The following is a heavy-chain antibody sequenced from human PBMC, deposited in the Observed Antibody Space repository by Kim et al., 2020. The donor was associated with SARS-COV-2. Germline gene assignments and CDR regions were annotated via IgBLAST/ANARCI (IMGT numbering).Heavy chain of an antibody. D-gene: IGHD3-3*01. CDR1: GGSISSYY. CDR3: ARATDFWSGYLDY. Sequence: SETLSLTCTVSGGSISSYYWSWIRQPPGKGLEWIGYIYYSGSTNYNPSLKSRVTISVDTSKNQFSLKLSSVTAADTAVYYCARATDFWSGYLDYWGQGTLVTVSS. CDR2: IYYSGST. J-gene: IGHJ4*02. V-gene: IGHV4-59*13.